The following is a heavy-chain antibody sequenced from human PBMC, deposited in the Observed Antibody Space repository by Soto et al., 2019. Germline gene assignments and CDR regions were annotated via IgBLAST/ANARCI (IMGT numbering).Heavy chain of an antibody. D-gene: IGHD2-2*01. Sequence: QVQLVQSGAEVKKPGSSVKVSCKASGGTFGSYAISWVRQAPGQGLEWMGGIIPIPGTANYAKKFQGRVTMAADESTSRAYMELSRLMSEDTAVYYCARSQGSSTSLEIYYYYYYGMDVWGQGTTVTVSS. CDR3: ARSQGSSTSLEIYYYYYYGMDV. CDR2: IIPIPGTA. V-gene: IGHV1-69*01. J-gene: IGHJ6*02. CDR1: GGTFGSYA.